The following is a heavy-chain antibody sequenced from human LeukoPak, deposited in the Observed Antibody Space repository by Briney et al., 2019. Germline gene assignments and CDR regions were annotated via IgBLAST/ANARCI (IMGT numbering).Heavy chain of an antibody. Sequence: GGSLRLSCAASGFTITSYAMSWVRQAPGKGLEWVSAVSGSADNTYYADSVRGRFTISRDNSQNTLYLQMNSPRAEDAAVYYCAKATYYYDSYGYNGVFDYWGQGTLVTLSS. CDR1: GFTITSYA. CDR3: AKATYYYDSYGYNGVFDY. CDR2: VSGSADNT. J-gene: IGHJ4*02. V-gene: IGHV3-23*01. D-gene: IGHD3-22*01.